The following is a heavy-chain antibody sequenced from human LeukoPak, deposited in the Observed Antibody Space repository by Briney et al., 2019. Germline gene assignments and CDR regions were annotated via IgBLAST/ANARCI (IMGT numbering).Heavy chain of an antibody. J-gene: IGHJ4*02. Sequence: PSETLSLTCTVSGGSLRSSSYYWGWLRQPPGRGLEWVGSIYYSGSTYYNPSLKSRVTISVDTSKNQFSLKLSSVTAADTAVYYCARLAVAARCFDYWGQGTLVTVSS. CDR2: IYYSGST. CDR1: GGSLRSSSYY. D-gene: IGHD6-6*01. CDR3: ARLAVAARCFDY. V-gene: IGHV4-39*01.